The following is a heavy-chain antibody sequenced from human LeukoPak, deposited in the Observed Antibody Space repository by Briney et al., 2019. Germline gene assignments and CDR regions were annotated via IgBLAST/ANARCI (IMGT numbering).Heavy chain of an antibody. V-gene: IGHV3-66*02. Sequence: GGSLRLSCAASGFTVSTDNMSWVRQVPGKGLEWVSVVYSGNDGTNYADPVRDRFTISRDDSKNMVYPQMNNLRLEDAAVYYCTKRSRGYYDYWGQGTLVTVSS. CDR3: TKRSRGYYDY. CDR2: VYSGNDGT. J-gene: IGHJ4*02. CDR1: GFTVSTDN. D-gene: IGHD3-10*01.